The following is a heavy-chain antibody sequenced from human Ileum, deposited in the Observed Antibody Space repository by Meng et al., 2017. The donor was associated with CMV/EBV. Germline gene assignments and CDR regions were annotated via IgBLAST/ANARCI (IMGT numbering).Heavy chain of an antibody. CDR2: IRHTGIT. Sequence: SETLSLTCGVYDGSFTGYYWSWIRQPPGKGREWIGEIRHTGITNYNPSLRSRVIMSLDTSKSHFSLKLSSVTAADTAVYYCARTQGYFDPWGQGTLVTVYS. J-gene: IGHJ5*02. D-gene: IGHD5-12*01. V-gene: IGHV4-34*01. CDR3: ARTQGYFDP. CDR1: DGSFTGYY.